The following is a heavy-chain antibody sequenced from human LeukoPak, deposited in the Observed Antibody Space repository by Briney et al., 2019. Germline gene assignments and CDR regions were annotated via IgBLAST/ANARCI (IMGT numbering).Heavy chain of an antibody. D-gene: IGHD6-19*01. CDR2: IKQDGSET. CDR3: ARQRGSGRLDY. Sequence: GGSLRLSCAASRFTLSNYWMSWVRQAPGKGLEWVANIKQDGSETYYVDSVKGRFTISRDNAKNTLSLQMNSLRAEDTAVYYCARQRGSGRLDYWGQGTLVTVSS. CDR1: RFTLSNYW. V-gene: IGHV3-7*01. J-gene: IGHJ4*02.